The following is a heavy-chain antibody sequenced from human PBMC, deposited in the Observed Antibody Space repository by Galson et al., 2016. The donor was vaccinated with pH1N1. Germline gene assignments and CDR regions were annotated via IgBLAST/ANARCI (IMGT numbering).Heavy chain of an antibody. CDR1: GGSFTNYC. D-gene: IGHD6-19*01. Sequence: TLSLTCAAYGGSFTNYCWTWIRQPPGKGLEWIGRIYISGSTNYNPSLKSRVTISVDTSKNQLSLKLSSVTAADTAVYYCARETLGVAGLDHWGQGTQVTVSS. V-gene: IGHV4-59*10. CDR3: ARETLGVAGLDH. J-gene: IGHJ4*02. CDR2: IYISGST.